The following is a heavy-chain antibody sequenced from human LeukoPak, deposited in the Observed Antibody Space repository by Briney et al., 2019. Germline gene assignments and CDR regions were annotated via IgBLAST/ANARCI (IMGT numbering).Heavy chain of an antibody. D-gene: IGHD3-22*01. V-gene: IGHV3-7*01. J-gene: IGHJ1*01. CDR1: GFTFSNYW. CDR2: IKTDGSEK. Sequence: GGSLRLSCEGSGFTFSNYWMGWVRQAPGRGLQWVANIKTDGSEKYYVDSVKGRFTISRDNAKNSPYLQMNSLRAEDTAVYYCATYSSLNRREFQYWGQGTLLTVSS. CDR3: ATYSSLNRREFQY.